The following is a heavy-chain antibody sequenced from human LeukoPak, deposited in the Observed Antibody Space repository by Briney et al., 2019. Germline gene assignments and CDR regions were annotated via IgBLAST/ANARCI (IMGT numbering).Heavy chain of an antibody. V-gene: IGHV4-59*12. CDR2: IYSSGST. D-gene: IGHD3-16*01. CDR3: APLMITFGDTT. J-gene: IGHJ5*02. CDR1: GGSFSGYY. Sequence: PSETLSLTCTVSGGSFSGYYWSWIRQPPGQGLEWIGSIYSSGSTNYNPSLKSRVTISVDTSKNQFSLKLSSVTAADTAVYYCAPLMITFGDTTWGQGTLVTVSS.